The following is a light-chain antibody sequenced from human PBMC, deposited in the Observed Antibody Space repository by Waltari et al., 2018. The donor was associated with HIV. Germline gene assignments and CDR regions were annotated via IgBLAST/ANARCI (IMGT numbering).Light chain of an antibody. CDR3: QVWDSRSDHPV. V-gene: IGLV3-21*02. Sequence: SYVLTQPPSVSVAPGQTARITCGGNNIGSNTVHWYQQSPGQAPVLVVHADSDRPSGIPGRVSGSNAGNTATLTISRVEAGDEADYYCQVWDSRSDHPVLGGGTRLTVL. CDR2: ADS. J-gene: IGLJ3*02. CDR1: NIGSNT.